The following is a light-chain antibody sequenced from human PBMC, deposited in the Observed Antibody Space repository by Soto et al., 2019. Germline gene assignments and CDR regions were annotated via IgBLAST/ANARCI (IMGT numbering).Light chain of an antibody. Sequence: EIVVSRSSATLHVSQAPQARPSCRASQSVSSNLRWYQQIPGQAPRLFIYGASTRVTGIPARFSGSGSGTEFTLTISSLQCEDFALYFCQQHISRPRTFGGGTKVDIK. CDR2: GAS. V-gene: IGKV3-15*01. J-gene: IGKJ4*01. CDR3: QQHISRPRT. CDR1: QSVSSN.